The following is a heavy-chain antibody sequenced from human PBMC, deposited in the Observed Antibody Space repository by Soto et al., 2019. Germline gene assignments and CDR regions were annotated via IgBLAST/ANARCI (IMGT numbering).Heavy chain of an antibody. D-gene: IGHD3-10*01. Sequence: LRLSCAASGFTFSNYGMHWVRQAPGNGLEWVAVVSYDGDNKYYVDSVKGRFTISRDNSKNTLYLEMNSLRAEDTAVYYCAKDIALVRGVIIDMDVWGQGTTVTVSS. CDR3: AKDIALVRGVIIDMDV. V-gene: IGHV3-30*18. J-gene: IGHJ6*02. CDR2: VSYDGDNK. CDR1: GFTFSNYG.